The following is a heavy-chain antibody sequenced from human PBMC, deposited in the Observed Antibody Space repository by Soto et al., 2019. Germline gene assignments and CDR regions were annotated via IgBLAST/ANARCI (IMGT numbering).Heavy chain of an antibody. Sequence: EVQLVESGGGIVQPGGSLRLSCAASGFTFSDYWIHWVRQAPGKGLVWVSRIKTDGSSTDYADSVKGRFTISRDNARNTLYLQMNSLSAEDTAVYYCATREGNTYGLFLWRQGTLVTVSS. CDR2: IKTDGSST. V-gene: IGHV3-74*01. CDR1: GFTFSDYW. D-gene: IGHD5-18*01. J-gene: IGHJ4*02. CDR3: ATREGNTYGLFL.